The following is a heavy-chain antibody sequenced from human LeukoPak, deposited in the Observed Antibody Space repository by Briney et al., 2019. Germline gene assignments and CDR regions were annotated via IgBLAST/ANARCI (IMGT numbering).Heavy chain of an antibody. CDR3: ARHLKGYYKSFDY. CDR1: SGSISTSNYY. D-gene: IGHD3-9*01. V-gene: IGHV4-39*01. Sequence: SETLSLTCTVSSGSISTSNYYWGWVRQPPGKALEWIGNIFYSGSTYYSPSLKSRVTISVDTSKNQFSLKLSSVTAADTAVYYCARHLKGYYKSFDYWGQGTLVTVSS. J-gene: IGHJ4*02. CDR2: IFYSGST.